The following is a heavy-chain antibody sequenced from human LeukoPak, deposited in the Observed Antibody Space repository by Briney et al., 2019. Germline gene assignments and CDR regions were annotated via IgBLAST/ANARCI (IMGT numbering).Heavy chain of an antibody. CDR2: INPSGGST. V-gene: IGHV1-46*01. J-gene: IGHJ5*02. CDR3: ARSWGDSSEGNWFDP. Sequence: ASVKVSCKASGDTFTSYYMHWVRQAPGQGLEWMGIINPSGGSTSYAQKFQGRVTMTRDTSTSTVYMELSSLRSEDTAVYYCARSWGDSSEGNWFDPWGQGTLVTVSS. CDR1: GDTFTSYY. D-gene: IGHD3-22*01.